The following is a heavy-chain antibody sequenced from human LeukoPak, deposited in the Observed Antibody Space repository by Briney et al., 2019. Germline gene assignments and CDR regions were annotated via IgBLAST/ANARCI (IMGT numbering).Heavy chain of an antibody. CDR2: VYHSGST. V-gene: IGHV4-38-2*01. D-gene: IGHD3-3*01. CDR1: GYSISSGYY. J-gene: IGHJ4*02. Sequence: TPSETLSLTCAVSGYSISSGYYWGWIRQPPGKGLEWIGSVYHSGSTYYNPSLKSRVTISVDTSKNQFSLKLSSVTAVDTAVYYCARIKRPWSGYFDYWGQGTLVTVSS. CDR3: ARIKRPWSGYFDY.